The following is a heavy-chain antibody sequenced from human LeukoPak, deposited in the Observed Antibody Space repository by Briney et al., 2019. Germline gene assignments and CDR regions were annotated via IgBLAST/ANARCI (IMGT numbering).Heavy chain of an antibody. CDR2: INPNSGGT. Sequence: GASVKVSCKASGYTFTGYYMHWVRQAPGQGLEWMGWINPNSGGTNYAQKLQGRVTMTTDTSTSTAYMELRSLRSDDTAVYYCARDSKADIVVVVAATLRLVWFDPWGQGTLVTVSS. J-gene: IGHJ5*02. D-gene: IGHD2-15*01. CDR3: ARDSKADIVVVVAATLRLVWFDP. CDR1: GYTFTGYY. V-gene: IGHV1-2*02.